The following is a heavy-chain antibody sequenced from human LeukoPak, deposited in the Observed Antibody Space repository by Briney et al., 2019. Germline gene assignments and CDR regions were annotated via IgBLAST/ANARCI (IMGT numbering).Heavy chain of an antibody. D-gene: IGHD3-22*01. CDR1: GYTFTSYD. J-gene: IGHJ4*02. Sequence: ASVKVSCKASGYTFTSYDINWVRQATGQGLEWMGWMNPNSGNTVYAQKFQGRVTITADESTSTAYMELRSLRSEDTAVYYCARGYFYDSSGYSFDYWGQGTLVTVSS. V-gene: IGHV1-8*01. CDR2: MNPNSGNT. CDR3: ARGYFYDSSGYSFDY.